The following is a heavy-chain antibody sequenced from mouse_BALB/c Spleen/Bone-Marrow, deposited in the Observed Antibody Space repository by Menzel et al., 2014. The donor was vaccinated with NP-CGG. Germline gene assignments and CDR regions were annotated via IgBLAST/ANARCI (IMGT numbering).Heavy chain of an antibody. CDR1: GFTFSSFG. Sequence: EVQLVESGGGLVQPGGSRKLSCAASGFTFSSFGMHWVRQAPEKGLEWVAYISSGSSTIYYADTVKGRFTISRDNPKNTLFLQMTSIRSEDTAMYYCARWRYGYAMDYWGQGASVTIST. CDR2: ISSGSSTI. V-gene: IGHV5-17*02. J-gene: IGHJ4*01. CDR3: ARWRYGYAMDY. D-gene: IGHD2-14*01.